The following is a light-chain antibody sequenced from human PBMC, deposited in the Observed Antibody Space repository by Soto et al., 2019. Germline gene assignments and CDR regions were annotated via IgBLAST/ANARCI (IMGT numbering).Light chain of an antibody. CDR1: SSDVGDYNY. Sequence: QSALTQPASVSGSPGQSITISCTGTSSDVGDYNYVSWYQQHPGKAPKLMIYEVSNRPSGVSYRFSGSKSGNTASLTISGLQAEDEADYYCSSYTSSSTRVFGGGTKLTVL. CDR2: EVS. V-gene: IGLV2-14*01. CDR3: SSYTSSSTRV. J-gene: IGLJ3*02.